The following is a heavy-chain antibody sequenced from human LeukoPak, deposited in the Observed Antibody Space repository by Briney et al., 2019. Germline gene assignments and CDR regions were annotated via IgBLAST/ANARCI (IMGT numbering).Heavy chain of an antibody. V-gene: IGHV4-39*01. CDR1: VGSISSSSYF. J-gene: IGHJ4*02. CDR2: IFFSGST. Sequence: SETLSLSCTVSVGSISSSSYFWGCIRQPPGKGLGWSGSIFFSGSTYYNPSLNSRLTISIDTTNNQFSLRLSSFTGADTSVYFGARQVNTVTAAYCGRGTRITVTS. D-gene: IGHD4-17*01. CDR3: ARQVNTVTAAY.